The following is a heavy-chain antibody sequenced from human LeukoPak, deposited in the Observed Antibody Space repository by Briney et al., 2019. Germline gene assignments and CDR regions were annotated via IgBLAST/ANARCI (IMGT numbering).Heavy chain of an antibody. Sequence: GGSLRLSCAASGFTFSSYAMHWVRQAPGKGLEWVAVISYDGSNKYYADSVKGRFTISRDNSKNTLYLQMNSLRAEDTAVYYCARVLWFGEFSEYYFDYWGQGTLVTVSS. V-gene: IGHV3-30-3*01. CDR2: ISYDGSNK. CDR1: GFTFSSYA. D-gene: IGHD3-10*01. J-gene: IGHJ4*02. CDR3: ARVLWFGEFSEYYFDY.